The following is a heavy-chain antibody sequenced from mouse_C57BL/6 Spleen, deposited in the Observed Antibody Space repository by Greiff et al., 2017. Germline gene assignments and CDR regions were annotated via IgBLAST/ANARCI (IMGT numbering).Heavy chain of an antibody. Sequence: VQLQQSGPELVKPGASVKISCKASGYTFTDYYMNWVKQSHGKSLEWIGDINPNNGGTSYNQKFKGKATLTVDKSSSTAYMELRSLTSEDSAVYYFARTMVTTSYAMDYWGQGTSVTVSS. CDR3: ARTMVTTSYAMDY. V-gene: IGHV1-26*01. CDR2: INPNNGGT. D-gene: IGHD2-2*01. J-gene: IGHJ4*01. CDR1: GYTFTDYY.